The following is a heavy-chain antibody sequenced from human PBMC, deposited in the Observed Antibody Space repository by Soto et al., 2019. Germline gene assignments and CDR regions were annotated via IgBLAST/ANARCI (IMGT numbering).Heavy chain of an antibody. D-gene: IGHD1-20*01. CDR2: IHYSGST. V-gene: IGHV4-59*01. Sequence: SETLSLTCTVSSVSIISDYWSWIRQSPGKGLECIGYIHYSGSTNNSPSLKSRVTISVDTSKNQVSLKVTSVTAEDTAVYYCARVGFSLTGRLAAFDIWGPGTMVTVSS. CDR1: SVSIISDY. CDR3: ARVGFSLTGRLAAFDI. J-gene: IGHJ3*02.